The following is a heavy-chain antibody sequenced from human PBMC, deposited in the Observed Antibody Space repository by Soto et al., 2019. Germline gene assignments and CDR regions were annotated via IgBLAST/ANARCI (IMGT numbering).Heavy chain of an antibody. CDR1: GFTFSSYW. Sequence: EVQLVESGGGLVQPGGSLRLTCAASGFTFSSYWMSWVRQAPGKGLEWVANIKQDGSEKNYVDSVKGRFTISRDNAKTSLYLQMNSLRAEDRAVYYCAREDIWGSQHFDYWGQGTLVTVSS. V-gene: IGHV3-7*01. CDR3: AREDIWGSQHFDY. D-gene: IGHD3-16*01. CDR2: IKQDGSEK. J-gene: IGHJ4*02.